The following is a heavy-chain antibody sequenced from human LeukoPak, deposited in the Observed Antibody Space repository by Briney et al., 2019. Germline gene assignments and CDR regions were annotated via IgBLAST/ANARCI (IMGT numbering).Heavy chain of an antibody. Sequence: PGGSLRVSCAASGFTFSSYSMTWVRQAPGKGLEWISYIHDGGSSIYYADSVKGRFTVSRNNAKNSLYLQMNSLRAEDTAVYYCAKRYHWSYGFWSGYYTPFDYWGQGTLVTVSS. CDR1: GFTFSSYS. CDR2: IHDGGSSI. D-gene: IGHD3-3*01. J-gene: IGHJ4*02. CDR3: AKRYHWSYGFWSGYYTPFDY. V-gene: IGHV3-48*01.